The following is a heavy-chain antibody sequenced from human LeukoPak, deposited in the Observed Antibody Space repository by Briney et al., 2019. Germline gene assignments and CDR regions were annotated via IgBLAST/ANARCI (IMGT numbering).Heavy chain of an antibody. D-gene: IGHD5-12*01. Sequence: GGSLRLSCAASGFTFTSYSMNWVRQAPGKGLEWVSSISSSSNYIYYADSVKGRFTISRHNSKNTLYLQMNSLRAEDTAVYYCARDFSSDYDSWGQGTLVTVSS. V-gene: IGHV3-21*04. CDR3: ARDFSSDYDS. CDR1: GFTFTSYS. J-gene: IGHJ5*02. CDR2: ISSSSNYI.